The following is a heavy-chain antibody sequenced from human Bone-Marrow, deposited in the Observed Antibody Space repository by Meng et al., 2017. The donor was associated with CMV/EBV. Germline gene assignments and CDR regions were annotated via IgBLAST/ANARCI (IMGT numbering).Heavy chain of an antibody. CDR1: GFTFSSYA. V-gene: IGHV3-23*01. CDR2: IGGSGGST. D-gene: IGHD2-15*01. J-gene: IGHJ6*02. CDR3: ARQRVDCSGGSCYYNYYYYGMDV. Sequence: GESLKISCAASGFTFSSYAMTWVRQAPGKGLEWVSTIGGSGGSTYHADSVKGRFTISRDNPKNTLYLQMNSLRAEDTAVYYCARQRVDCSGGSCYYNYYYYGMDVWGQGTTVTVSS.